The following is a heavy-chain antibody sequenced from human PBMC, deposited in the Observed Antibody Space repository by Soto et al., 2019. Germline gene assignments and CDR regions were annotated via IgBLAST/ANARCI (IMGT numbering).Heavy chain of an antibody. CDR1: GSTFSSYG. CDR2: ISYDGSNK. Sequence: GGSLRLSCAASGSTFSSYGIHWVRQAPGKGLEWVAVISYDGSNKYYADSVKGRFTISRDNSKNTLYLQVNSLRADDTAVYYCAKQGLPHHNWFDPWGQGTLVTVSS. V-gene: IGHV3-30*18. J-gene: IGHJ5*02. D-gene: IGHD2-15*01. CDR3: AKQGLPHHNWFDP.